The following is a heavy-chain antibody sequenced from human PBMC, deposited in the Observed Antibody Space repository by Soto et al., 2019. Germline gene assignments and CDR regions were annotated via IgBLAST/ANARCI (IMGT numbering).Heavy chain of an antibody. CDR2: IIPIFGTV. Sequence: QVPLVQSGAEVKKPGSSVKVSCKASGGTFSSYAVSWVRQAPGQGLEWMGGIIPIFGTVIYAQQFQGRVTITADESTKTAYQELRSLRFEETAVYYCARDSHPPALSGDIMRWDVWGQGTTVNVSS. D-gene: IGHD7-27*01. CDR3: ARDSHPPALSGDIMRWDV. V-gene: IGHV1-69*01. CDR1: GGTFSSYA. J-gene: IGHJ6*02.